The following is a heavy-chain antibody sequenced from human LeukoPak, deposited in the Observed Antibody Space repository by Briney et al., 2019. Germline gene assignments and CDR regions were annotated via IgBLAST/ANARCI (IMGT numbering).Heavy chain of an antibody. Sequence: GRSLRLSCAASGFTFSSYAMHWVRQAPGKGLEWVAVISYDGSNKYYADSVKGRFTISRDNSKNTLYLQMNSLRAEDTAVYYCAKGSVKIVATPLDYWGQGTLVTVSS. CDR3: AKGSVKIVATPLDY. CDR1: GFTFSSYA. J-gene: IGHJ4*02. CDR2: ISYDGSNK. V-gene: IGHV3-30*04. D-gene: IGHD5-12*01.